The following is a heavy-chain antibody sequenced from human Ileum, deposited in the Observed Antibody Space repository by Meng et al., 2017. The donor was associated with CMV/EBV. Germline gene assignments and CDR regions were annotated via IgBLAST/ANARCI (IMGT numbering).Heavy chain of an antibody. CDR2: IHSTGAT. J-gene: IGHJ4*02. V-gene: IGHV4-4*07. D-gene: IGHD3-10*01. Sequence: GPRPVKPSETLSLSCTVSGGCLGDYYCNWIRKPVGQGLEWIGRIHSTGATDYKPSLQSRVTMSVDSSKNEFCLSLSFVTAADTAIYYCARRRGPRGYIDYWGQGILVTVSS. CDR3: ARRRGPRGYIDY. CDR1: GGCLGDYY.